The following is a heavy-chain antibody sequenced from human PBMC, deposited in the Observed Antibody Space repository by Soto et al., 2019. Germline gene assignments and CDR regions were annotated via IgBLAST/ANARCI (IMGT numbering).Heavy chain of an antibody. CDR2: IYHSGST. V-gene: IGHV4-34*01. CDR1: GGSFSGYY. CDR3: ARDETYYYDSSGSGDYYGMDV. J-gene: IGHJ6*02. Sequence: PSETLSLTCAVYGGSFSGYYWSWIRQPPGKGLEWIGEIYHSGSTNYNPSLKSRVTISVDTSKNQFSLNLSSVTAADTAVYYCARDETYYYDSSGSGDYYGMDVWGQGTTVTVSS. D-gene: IGHD3-22*01.